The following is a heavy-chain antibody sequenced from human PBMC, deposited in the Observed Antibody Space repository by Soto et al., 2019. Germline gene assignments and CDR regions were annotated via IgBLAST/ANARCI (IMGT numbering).Heavy chain of an antibody. D-gene: IGHD6-19*01. CDR2: ISAYNGNT. CDR1: GYTFTSYG. J-gene: IGHJ6*02. CDR3: ARDYLEAVAGTGYYYGMDV. V-gene: IGHV1-18*01. Sequence: QVQLVQSGAEVKKPGASVKVSCKASGYTFTSYGISWVRQAPGQGLEWMGWISAYNGNTNYAQKLQGRATMTTDTSTSAAYMELRSLRSDDTAVYYCARDYLEAVAGTGYYYGMDVWGQGTTVTVSS.